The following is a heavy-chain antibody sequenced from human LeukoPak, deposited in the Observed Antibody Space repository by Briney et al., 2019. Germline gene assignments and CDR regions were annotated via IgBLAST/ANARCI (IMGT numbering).Heavy chain of an antibody. CDR1: GFTFSSYA. J-gene: IGHJ4*02. CDR2: IYSGGST. Sequence: SGGSLRLSCVASGFTFSSYAMSWVRQAPGKGLEWVSVIYSGGSTYYADSMKGRFTISRDNSKNTLYLQMNSLRAEDTAVYYCARDGLESSSSDFDYWGQGTLVTVSS. D-gene: IGHD6-6*01. V-gene: IGHV3-53*01. CDR3: ARDGLESSSSDFDY.